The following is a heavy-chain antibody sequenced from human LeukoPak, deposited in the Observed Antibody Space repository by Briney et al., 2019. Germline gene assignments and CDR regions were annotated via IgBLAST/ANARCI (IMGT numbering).Heavy chain of an antibody. CDR2: IKSDGSST. J-gene: IGHJ3*02. Sequence: PGGSLRLSCAPSGFTFSSYWMHWVREAPGKALVWVSRIKSDGSSTSYADSVKGRFTISRDNAKNTLYLQMNSLRAEDTAVYYCARVGARLGAFDIWGQGTMVTVSS. D-gene: IGHD6-25*01. V-gene: IGHV3-74*01. CDR3: ARVGARLGAFDI. CDR1: GFTFSSYW.